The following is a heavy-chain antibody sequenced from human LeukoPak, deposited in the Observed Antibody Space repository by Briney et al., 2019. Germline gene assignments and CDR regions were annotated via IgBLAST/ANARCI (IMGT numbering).Heavy chain of an antibody. D-gene: IGHD4-17*01. CDR2: FDPEDGET. V-gene: IGHV1-24*01. CDR3: ATTVEYGADFDY. J-gene: IGHJ4*02. CDR1: GYTFTSYG. Sequence: GASVKVSCKASGYTFTSYGISWVRQAPGQGLEWMGGFDPEDGETIYAQKFQGRVTMTEDTSTDTAYMELSSLRSEDTAVYYCATTVEYGADFDYWGQGTLVTVSS.